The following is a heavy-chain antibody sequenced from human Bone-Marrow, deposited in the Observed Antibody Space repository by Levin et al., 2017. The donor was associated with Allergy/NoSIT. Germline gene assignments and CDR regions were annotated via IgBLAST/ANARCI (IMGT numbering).Heavy chain of an antibody. Sequence: ASVKVSCKTSGYSFTHFDISWVRQAPGQGLEWMGWISTYNGDTNFAQKFQGRVTLTTDTSTSTAYMDLRSLTFEDTAVYYCARSYGEGAVTGVFDYWGQGTLVPVSS. J-gene: IGHJ4*02. V-gene: IGHV1-18*01. CDR3: ARSYGEGAVTGVFDY. CDR2: ISTYNGDT. D-gene: IGHD6-19*01. CDR1: GYSFTHFD.